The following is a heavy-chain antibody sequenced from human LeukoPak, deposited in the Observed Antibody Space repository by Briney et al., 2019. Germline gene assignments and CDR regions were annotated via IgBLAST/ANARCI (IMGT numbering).Heavy chain of an antibody. CDR1: GFTFSSYA. J-gene: IGHJ4*02. CDR3: AREVAHCVGDCYSHFDY. V-gene: IGHV3-30-3*01. CDR2: ISYDGSNK. D-gene: IGHD2-21*02. Sequence: GRSLRLSCAASGFTFSSYAMHWVRQAPGKGLEWVAVISYDGSNKYYADSVKGRFTISRDNSKNTLYLQMNSLRAEDTAVYYCAREVAHCVGDCYSHFDYWGQGTLVTVSS.